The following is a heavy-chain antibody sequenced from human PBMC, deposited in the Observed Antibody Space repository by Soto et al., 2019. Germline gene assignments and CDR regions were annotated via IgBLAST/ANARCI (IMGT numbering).Heavy chain of an antibody. D-gene: IGHD6-19*01. J-gene: IGHJ3*02. Sequence: GGSLRLSCAASGFTFSSYWMHWVRQAPGKGLVWVSRVKGDGSDTTYADSVRGRFTISRDNTKNTLYLQMNSLRPEDTAVYYCARAQWLADDAFDIWGHGTMVTVSS. CDR1: GFTFSSYW. V-gene: IGHV3-74*01. CDR2: VKGDGSDT. CDR3: ARAQWLADDAFDI.